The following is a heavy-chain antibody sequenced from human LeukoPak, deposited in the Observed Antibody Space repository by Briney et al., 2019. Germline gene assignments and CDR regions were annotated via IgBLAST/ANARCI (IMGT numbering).Heavy chain of an antibody. J-gene: IGHJ4*02. CDR3: AKEGEYSSSPVQPAFDY. CDR2: IRYDGSNK. CDR1: GFTFSSYG. Sequence: GGSLRLSCAASGFTFSSYGMHWVRQAPGKGLEWVAFIRYDGSNKYYADSVKGRFTISRDNSKNTLYLQMNSLRAEDTAVYYCAKEGEYSSSPVQPAFDYWGQGTLVTVSS. D-gene: IGHD6-6*01. V-gene: IGHV3-30*02.